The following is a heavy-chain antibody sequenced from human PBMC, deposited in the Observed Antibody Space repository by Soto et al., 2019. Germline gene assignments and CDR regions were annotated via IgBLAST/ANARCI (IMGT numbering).Heavy chain of an antibody. Sequence: EVQLLESGGDLVQPGGSLRLSCAASGFTFPTYAMTWVRRAPGKGLEWVSTITHSSDGSYSADSVMGRFTISRDNSKNTLYLHMSGLRAEDTAVYYCARGGPRDGYRDLDYWGQGTQVTVSS. J-gene: IGHJ4*02. CDR1: GFTFPTYA. D-gene: IGHD5-18*01. CDR2: ITHSSDGS. CDR3: ARGGPRDGYRDLDY. V-gene: IGHV3-23*01.